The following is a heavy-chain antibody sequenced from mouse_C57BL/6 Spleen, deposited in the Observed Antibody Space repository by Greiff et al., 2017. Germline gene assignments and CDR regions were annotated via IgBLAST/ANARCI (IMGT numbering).Heavy chain of an antibody. J-gene: IGHJ4*01. V-gene: IGHV1-82*01. CDR3: ARGFYYGNYKAMDY. CDR2: IYPGDGDT. CDR1: GYAFSSSW. D-gene: IGHD2-1*01. Sequence: VQLQQSGPELVKPGASVKISCKASGYAFSSSWMNWVKQRPGKGLEWIGRIYPGDGDTNYNGKFKGKATLTADKSSSTAYMQLSSLTSEDSAVYFCARGFYYGNYKAMDYWGQGTSVTVSS.